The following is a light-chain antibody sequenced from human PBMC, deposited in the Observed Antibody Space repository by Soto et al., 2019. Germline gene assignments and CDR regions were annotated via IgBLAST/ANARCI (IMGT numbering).Light chain of an antibody. CDR3: QQYNKWPQA. CDR2: GAS. Sequence: IVMTQSPATVSVSNGERVSLSCRASQTVRSNLAWYQQKPGQAPRLLIYGASTRAAGVPARFSGSGSGTEFTLTLSSLQSEDFAVYYCQQYNKWPQAFGQGTKVDIK. CDR1: QTVRSN. V-gene: IGKV3-15*01. J-gene: IGKJ1*01.